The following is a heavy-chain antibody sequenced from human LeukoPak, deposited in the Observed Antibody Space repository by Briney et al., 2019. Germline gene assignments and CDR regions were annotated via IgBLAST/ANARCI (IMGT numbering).Heavy chain of an antibody. V-gene: IGHV1-69*13. Sequence: SVKVSCKASGGTFSSYAISWVRQAPGQGLEWMGVIIPIFGTANYAQKFQGRVTITADESTSTAYMELSSLRSEDTAVYYCARDFFRGIRYYYYYMDVWGKGTTVTVSS. CDR1: GGTFSSYA. CDR3: ARDFFRGIRYYYYYMDV. D-gene: IGHD3-10*01. J-gene: IGHJ6*03. CDR2: IIPIFGTA.